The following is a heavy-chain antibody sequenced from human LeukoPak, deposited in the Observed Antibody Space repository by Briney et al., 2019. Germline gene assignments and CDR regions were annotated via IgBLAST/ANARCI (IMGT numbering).Heavy chain of an antibody. CDR2: IWYDGSNE. V-gene: IGHV3-33*01. D-gene: IGHD6-13*01. CDR1: GFNFGTYS. CDR3: AREQQLANHFDY. J-gene: IGHJ4*02. Sequence: PGGSLRLSCAASGFNFGTYSMHWARQAPGKGLEWVAVIWYDGSNEDYVDSVKGRFTISRDNSKNTLYLQMNSLRAEDTAVYYCAREQQLANHFDYWGQGTLVTVSS.